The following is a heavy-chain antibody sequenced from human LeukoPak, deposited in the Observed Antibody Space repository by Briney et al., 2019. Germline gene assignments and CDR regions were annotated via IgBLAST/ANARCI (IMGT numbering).Heavy chain of an antibody. CDR3: AGGTSGNYYCDS. CDR1: GFTFSTYW. V-gene: IGHV3-74*01. D-gene: IGHD3-10*01. CDR2: INTDGSST. Sequence: PGGSLRLSCAASGFTFSTYWMHWVRQVPGKGLVWVSRINTDGSSTTYADSVKGRFPISRDNAKNTVDLQMNSLRAEDTAVYYCAGGTSGNYYCDSWGQGTLVTVSS. J-gene: IGHJ4*02.